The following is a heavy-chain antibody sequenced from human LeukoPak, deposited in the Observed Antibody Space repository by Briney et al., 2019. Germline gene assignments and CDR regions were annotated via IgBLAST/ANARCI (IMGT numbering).Heavy chain of an antibody. CDR2: VYHSGST. CDR1: AYSISSGYY. J-gene: IGHJ4*02. D-gene: IGHD6-13*01. Sequence: KPSETLSLTXAVSAYSISSGYYWGWIRQPPGKGLEWIGNVYHSGSTYCNPSLRSRVTISVDTSKDQFSLKLSSVTAADTAVYYCARHFPEAQAAAGTWVFDYWGQGTLVTVSS. V-gene: IGHV4-38-2*01. CDR3: ARHFPEAQAAAGTWVFDY.